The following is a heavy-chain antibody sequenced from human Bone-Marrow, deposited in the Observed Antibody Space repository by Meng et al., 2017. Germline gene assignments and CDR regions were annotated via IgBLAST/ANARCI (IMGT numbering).Heavy chain of an antibody. CDR2: ISGSGGST. Sequence: GGSLRLSCAASGFTFSSYAMSWVRQAPGKGLEGVSAISGSGGSTYYADSVKGRFTISRDNSKNTLYLQMNSLRAEDTAVYYCAKESHDILTGYYWMAEAEDYFDYWGQGTLVTVSS. CDR3: AKESHDILTGYYWMAEAEDYFDY. D-gene: IGHD3-9*01. V-gene: IGHV3-23*01. J-gene: IGHJ4*02. CDR1: GFTFSSYA.